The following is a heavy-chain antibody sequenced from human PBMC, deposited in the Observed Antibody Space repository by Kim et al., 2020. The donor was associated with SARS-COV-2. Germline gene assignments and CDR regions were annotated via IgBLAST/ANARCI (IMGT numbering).Heavy chain of an antibody. CDR2: ISAYNGNT. D-gene: IGHD2-2*01. CDR3: ARDFAPINLVVVPAAIRGTHLWYFDL. V-gene: IGHV1-18*04. CDR1: GYTFTSYG. Sequence: ASVKVSCKASGYTFTSYGISWVRQAPGQGLEWMGWISAYNGNTNYAQKLQGRVTMTTDTSTSTAYMELRSLRSDDTAVYYCARDFAPINLVVVPAAIRGTHLWYFDLWGRGTLVTVSS. J-gene: IGHJ2*01.